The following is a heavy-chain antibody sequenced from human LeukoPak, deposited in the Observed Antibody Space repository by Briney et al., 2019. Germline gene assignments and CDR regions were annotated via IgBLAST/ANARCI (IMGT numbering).Heavy chain of an antibody. CDR3: ARHATSSTSGPPYDY. CDR1: GGSINSSDYY. V-gene: IGHV4-39*01. J-gene: IGHJ4*02. CDR2: IYHSGSM. Sequence: SETLSLTCSVSGGSINSSDYYWGWIRQPPGKGLEWIGSIYHSGSMYASLKSRVTISVDTSKNQFSLKMSSVTAADTAVYYCARHATSSTSGPPYDYWGQGTLVTVSS. D-gene: IGHD5-24*01.